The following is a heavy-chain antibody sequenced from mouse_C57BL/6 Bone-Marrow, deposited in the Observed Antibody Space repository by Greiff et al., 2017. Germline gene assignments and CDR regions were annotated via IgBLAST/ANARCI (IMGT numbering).Heavy chain of an antibody. CDR1: GFTFSDYG. J-gene: IGHJ1*03. CDR2: ISSGSSTI. Sequence: EVHLVESGGGLVKPGGSLKLSCAASGFTFSDYGMHWVRQAPEKGLEWVAYISSGSSTINYADTVKGRFTITRDNAKNTPFLQMTSLTSEDTAMYECARRYYYGRLGYFDVWGTGTTVTVSS. D-gene: IGHD1-1*02. V-gene: IGHV5-17*01. CDR3: ARRYYYGRLGYFDV.